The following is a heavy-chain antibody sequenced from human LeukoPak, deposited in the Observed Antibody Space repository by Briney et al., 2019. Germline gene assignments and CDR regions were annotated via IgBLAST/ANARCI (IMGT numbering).Heavy chain of an antibody. CDR3: ARDIILDL. CDR2: ISPKTGVT. J-gene: IGHJ4*02. D-gene: IGHD3/OR15-3a*01. CDR1: GYTFADYY. Sequence: ASVKVSCKTSGYTFADYYLTWVRQAPGQGFEWLGWISPKTGVTKYAQNLLGRVTMTSDTSISTAYMELSRLTSDDTALYFCARDIILDLWGQGTLVTVSS. V-gene: IGHV1-2*02.